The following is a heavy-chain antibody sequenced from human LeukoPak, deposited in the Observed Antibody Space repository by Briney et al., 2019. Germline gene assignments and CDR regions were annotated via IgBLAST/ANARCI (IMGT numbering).Heavy chain of an antibody. V-gene: IGHV4-59*01. CDR1: GGSISSYY. CDR3: ARASTFDY. CDR2: VFYNGST. J-gene: IGHJ4*02. Sequence: SETLSLTCTVSGGSISSYYWSWIRQPPGKGLEWVGHVFYNGSTNYNPSLKSRVTISVDTSKNQFSLKLSSVTAADTAVYYCARASTFDYWGQGTLVTVSS.